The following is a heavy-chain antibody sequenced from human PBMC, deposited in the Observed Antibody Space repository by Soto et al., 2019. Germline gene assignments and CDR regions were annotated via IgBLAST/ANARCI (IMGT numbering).Heavy chain of an antibody. CDR2: IIPIFGTA. V-gene: IGHV1-69*13. J-gene: IGHJ6*02. Sequence: ASVKVSCKASGGTFSSYAISWVRQAPGQGLEWMGGIIPIFGTANYAQKFQGRVTITADESTSTAYMELSSLRSEDTAVYYCASGGGSANWFMCLDYYYYYRMYFWGQGSTVPVSS. CDR3: ASGGGSANWFMCLDYYYYYRMYF. D-gene: IGHD7-27*01. CDR1: GGTFSSYA.